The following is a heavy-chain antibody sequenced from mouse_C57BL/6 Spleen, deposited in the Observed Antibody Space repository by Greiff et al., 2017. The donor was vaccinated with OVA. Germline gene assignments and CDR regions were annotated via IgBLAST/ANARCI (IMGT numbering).Heavy chain of an antibody. CDR2: IYPGDGDT. CDR1: GYAFSSSW. D-gene: IGHD1-1*01. Sequence: VQLVESGPELVKPGASVKISCKASGYAFSSSWMNWVKQRPGKGLEWIGRIYPGDGDTNYNGKFKGKATLTADKSSSTAYMQLSSLTSEDSAVYFCARSTTVAPWYFDVWGTGTTVTVSS. J-gene: IGHJ1*03. V-gene: IGHV1-82*01. CDR3: ARSTTVAPWYFDV.